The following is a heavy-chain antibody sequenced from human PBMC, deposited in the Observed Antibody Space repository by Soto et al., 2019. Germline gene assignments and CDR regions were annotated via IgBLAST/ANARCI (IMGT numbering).Heavy chain of an antibody. D-gene: IGHD5-12*01. CDR3: AKDLPPDYSGYDYDWFDP. CDR1: GFTFSSYG. V-gene: IGHV3-30*18. CDR2: ISYDGSNK. Sequence: GGSLRLSCAASGFTFSSYGMHWVRQAPGKGLEWVAVISYDGSNKYYADSVKGRFTISRDNSKNTLYLQMNSLRAEDTAVYYCAKDLPPDYSGYDYDWFDPWGQGTLVTVSS. J-gene: IGHJ5*02.